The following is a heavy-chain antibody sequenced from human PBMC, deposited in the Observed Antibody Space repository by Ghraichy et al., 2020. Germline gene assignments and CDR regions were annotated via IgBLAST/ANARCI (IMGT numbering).Heavy chain of an antibody. V-gene: IGHV4-34*01. CDR1: GGSFSGYY. J-gene: IGHJ4*02. CDR2: INHSGST. CDR3: ARGRHSSSHPYFDY. D-gene: IGHD6-13*01. Sequence: SETLSLTCAVYGGSFSGYYWSWIRQPPGKGLEWIWEINHSGSTNYNPSLKSRVTISVDTSKNQFSLKLSSVTAADTAVYYCARGRHSSSHPYFDYWGQGTLVTVSS.